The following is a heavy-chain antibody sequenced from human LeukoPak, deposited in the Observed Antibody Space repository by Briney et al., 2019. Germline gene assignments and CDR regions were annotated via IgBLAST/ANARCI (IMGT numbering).Heavy chain of an antibody. Sequence: SVKVSCKASGGFLSNYAINWVRQAPGQGPEWMGGIIPIFGTPKYVQRFQGRVTITADEPTSTAYMELRSLTSEDTAVYYCARGLNHNDRPTDAFDIWGQGTKVTVSS. CDR2: IIPIFGTP. CDR1: GGFLSNYA. CDR3: ARGLNHNDRPTDAFDI. D-gene: IGHD3-22*01. V-gene: IGHV1-69*13. J-gene: IGHJ3*02.